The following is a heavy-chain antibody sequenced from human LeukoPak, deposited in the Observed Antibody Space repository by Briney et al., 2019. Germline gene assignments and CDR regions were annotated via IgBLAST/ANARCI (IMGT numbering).Heavy chain of an antibody. CDR1: GGSMSSYY. V-gene: IGHV4-39*07. J-gene: IGHJ5*02. D-gene: IGHD3-3*01. CDR2: IYYSGST. CDR3: ARDRGTYDFWSGYYPLDRFDP. Sequence: PSETLSLTCTVSGGSMSSYYWGWIRQPPGKGLEWIGSIYYSGSTYYNPSLKSRVTISVDTSKNQFSLKLSSVTAADTAVYYCARDRGTYDFWSGYYPLDRFDPWGQGTLVTVSS.